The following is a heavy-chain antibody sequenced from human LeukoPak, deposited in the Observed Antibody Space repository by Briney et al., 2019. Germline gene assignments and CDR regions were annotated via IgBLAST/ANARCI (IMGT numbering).Heavy chain of an antibody. D-gene: IGHD3-3*01. CDR2: ISPKGIT. J-gene: IGHJ5*02. V-gene: IGHV4-34*01. Sequence: PSETLSLTCAVYDGSFSGYYWSWIRQSPGKGLEWIGVISPKGITYYNPSLRGRVSISPDTSKNQFSLRLSSMTATDTAMYYCARVPGVYFDFSIGFGSGWFDPWGQGILVTVSS. CDR3: ARVPGVYFDFSIGFGSGWFDP. CDR1: DGSFSGYY.